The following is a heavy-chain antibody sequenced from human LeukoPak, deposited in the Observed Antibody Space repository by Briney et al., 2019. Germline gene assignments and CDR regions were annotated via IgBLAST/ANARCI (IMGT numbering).Heavy chain of an antibody. CDR1: GGTFSSYA. V-gene: IGHV1-69*13. D-gene: IGHD3-3*01. Sequence: GASVTVSCKASGGTFSSYAISWVRQAPGQGLEWMGGIIPIFGTANYAQKFQGRVTITADESTSTVYMELSSLRSEDTAVYYCARGLRFLEWLWPGSAFDIWGQGTMVTVSS. J-gene: IGHJ3*02. CDR2: IIPIFGTA. CDR3: ARGLRFLEWLWPGSAFDI.